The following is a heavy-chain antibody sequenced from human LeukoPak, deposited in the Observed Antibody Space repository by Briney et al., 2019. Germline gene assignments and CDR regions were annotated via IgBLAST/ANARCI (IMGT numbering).Heavy chain of an antibody. V-gene: IGHV1-8*01. CDR3: ARIGEPYGDYVWFDP. D-gene: IGHD4-17*01. CDR2: MNPNSGNT. Sequence: ASVKVSCKASGYTFTSYDINWVRQATGQGLEWMGWMNPNSGNTGYAQKFQGRVTMTRNTSISTAYMELSSLRSEDTAVYYCARIGEPYGDYVWFDPWGQGTLVTVSS. J-gene: IGHJ5*02. CDR1: GYTFTSYD.